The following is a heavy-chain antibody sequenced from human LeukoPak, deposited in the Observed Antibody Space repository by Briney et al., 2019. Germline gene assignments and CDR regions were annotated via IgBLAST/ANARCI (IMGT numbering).Heavy chain of an antibody. CDR3: VKDMQQLIW. CDR1: GFIFSNNV. D-gene: IGHD6-13*01. J-gene: IGHJ4*02. CDR2: IGSDGGTT. V-gene: IGHV3-23*01. Sequence: PGGSLRLSCAASGFIFSNNVMSWVRQAPGKGLEWVSAIGSDGGTTHYADSVKGRFTISRDNSRNTLFLQMNSLRADDTAVYYCVKDMQQLIWWGQGTLVSVSA.